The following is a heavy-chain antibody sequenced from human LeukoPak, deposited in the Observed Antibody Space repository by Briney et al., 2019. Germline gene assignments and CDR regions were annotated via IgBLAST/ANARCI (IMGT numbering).Heavy chain of an antibody. D-gene: IGHD3-10*01. Sequence: GGSLRLSCAASGFTFNNFAMHWVRQAPGRGLEYVSVISSSGGSTYYANSVEGRFTISRDNSKSTLYLQMGSLRAEDTALYFCARGYYSSGQLYPLGNYWGQGTLVTVSS. CDR2: ISSSGGST. CDR3: ARGYYSSGQLYPLGNY. V-gene: IGHV3-64*01. J-gene: IGHJ4*02. CDR1: GFTFNNFA.